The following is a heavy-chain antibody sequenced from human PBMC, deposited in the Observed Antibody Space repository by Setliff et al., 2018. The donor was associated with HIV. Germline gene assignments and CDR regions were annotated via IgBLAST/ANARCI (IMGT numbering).Heavy chain of an antibody. D-gene: IGHD3-16*01. J-gene: IGHJ4*02. CDR2: VYYNGAT. CDR1: GGSIASSTHY. Sequence: SETLSLTCTVSGGSIASSTHYWAWIRQPPGKGLEWIGSVYYNGATDHNPSLKSRVTISVDTSNQQFSLKLSSVTAADTAVYYCAKLSYDYVWGSSTTLYYFDYWGQGTLVTVSS. CDR3: AKLSYDYVWGSSTTLYYFDY. V-gene: IGHV4-39*01.